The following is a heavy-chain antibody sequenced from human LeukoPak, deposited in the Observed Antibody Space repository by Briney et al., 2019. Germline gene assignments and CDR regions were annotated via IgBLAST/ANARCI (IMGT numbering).Heavy chain of an antibody. V-gene: IGHV1-46*01. J-gene: IGHJ3*02. Sequence: ASVKVSCKASGYTFTSYYMHWVRQAPGQGLEWMGIINPSGGSTSYAQKFQGRVTMTRDTSTRTVYMELSSLGSEDTAVYYCATDIVVVPAATHDVDAFDIWGQGTMVTVSS. CDR2: INPSGGST. CDR3: ATDIVVVPAATHDVDAFDI. D-gene: IGHD2-2*01. CDR1: GYTFTSYY.